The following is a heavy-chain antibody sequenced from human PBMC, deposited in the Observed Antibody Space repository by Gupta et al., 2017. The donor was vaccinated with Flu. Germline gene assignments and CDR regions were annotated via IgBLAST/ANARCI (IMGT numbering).Heavy chain of an antibody. CDR3: ARGFFDSRGYSAPFDF. CDR2: IYYNGNT. CDR1: GGSVSPYY. J-gene: IGHJ4*02. Sequence: QVQLLESGPRLVKPSETLSLTCTVSGGSVSPYYWDWIRQSPGKELEWIGYIYYNGNTKYNSSLASRVTMSVDTSKNQVSLTLSSVTVADTATYYCARGFFDSRGYSAPFDFWGRGTLVTVSS. D-gene: IGHD3-22*01. V-gene: IGHV4-59*02.